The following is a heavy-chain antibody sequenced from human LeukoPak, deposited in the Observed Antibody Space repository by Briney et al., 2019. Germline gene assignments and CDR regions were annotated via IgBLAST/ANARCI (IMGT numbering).Heavy chain of an antibody. V-gene: IGHV3-23*01. Sequence: GGSLRLSCAASGFTFSTYAMTWVRQAPGKGLEWVSGIGDSGVTTYYADSVKGRFTISRDNSKNTLYLQMISLRADDTAVYYCATLIMGHYFDYWGQGTLVTVSS. J-gene: IGHJ4*02. CDR1: GFTFSTYA. CDR2: IGDSGVTT. CDR3: ATLIMGHYFDY. D-gene: IGHD3-16*01.